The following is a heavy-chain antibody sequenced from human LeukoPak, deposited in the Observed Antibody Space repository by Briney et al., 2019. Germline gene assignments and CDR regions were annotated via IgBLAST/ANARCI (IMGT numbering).Heavy chain of an antibody. CDR3: AKKSGVWLSYFDY. J-gene: IGHJ4*02. Sequence: GASLRLSCAASGFTFSSYAMSWVRPAPGKGLEWVSAISGSGGSTYYADSVKGRFTISRDNSKNTLYLQMNSLRAEDTAVYYCAKKSGVWLSYFDYWGQGTLVTVSS. CDR2: ISGSGGST. CDR1: GFTFSSYA. D-gene: IGHD2-8*02. V-gene: IGHV3-23*01.